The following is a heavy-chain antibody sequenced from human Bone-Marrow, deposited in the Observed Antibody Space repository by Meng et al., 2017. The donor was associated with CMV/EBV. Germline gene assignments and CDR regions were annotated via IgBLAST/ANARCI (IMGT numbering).Heavy chain of an antibody. V-gene: IGHV4-34*01. J-gene: IGHJ4*02. CDR1: GGSDDY. CDR2: INQSGST. Sequence: SETLSLTCAVYGGSDDYWNWIRQFPGKGLEWIGEINQSGSTNYNPSLKSRVTISVDTSKNQFSLKLSSVTAADTAVYYCARMIAAAFDYWGQGTLVTVSS. CDR3: ARMIAAAFDY. D-gene: IGHD6-13*01.